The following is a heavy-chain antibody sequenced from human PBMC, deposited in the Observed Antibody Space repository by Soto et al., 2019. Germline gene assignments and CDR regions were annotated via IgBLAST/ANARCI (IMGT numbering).Heavy chain of an antibody. J-gene: IGHJ4*02. D-gene: IGHD3-22*01. CDR1: GGSISSSNW. CDR2: IYHSGST. V-gene: IGHV4-4*02. CDR3: ARVGYDSSGYHEDHFDY. Sequence: SETLSLTCAVSGGSISSSNWWSWVRQPPGKGLEWIGEIYHSGSTNYNPSLKSRVTISVDKSKNQFSLKLSSVTAADTAVYYCARVGYDSSGYHEDHFDYWGQGTLVTVSS.